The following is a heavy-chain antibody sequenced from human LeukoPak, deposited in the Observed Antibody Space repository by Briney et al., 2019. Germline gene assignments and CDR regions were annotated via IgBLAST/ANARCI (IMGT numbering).Heavy chain of an antibody. CDR2: IKQDGSEK. CDR1: GFTFSSYW. D-gene: IGHD6-13*01. J-gene: IGHJ3*02. CDR3: AREGAFGYQAAAGTEEAFDI. Sequence: GGSLRLSCAASGFTFSSYWMSWVRQAPGKGLEWVANIKQDGSEKYYVDSVKGRFTISRDNAKNSLYLQMNSLRAEDTAVYYCAREGAFGYQAAAGTEEAFDIWGQGTMVTVSS. V-gene: IGHV3-7*01.